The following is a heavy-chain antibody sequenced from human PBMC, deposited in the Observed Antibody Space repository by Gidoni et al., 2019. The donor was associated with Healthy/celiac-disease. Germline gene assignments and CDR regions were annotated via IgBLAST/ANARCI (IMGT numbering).Heavy chain of an antibody. D-gene: IGHD6-13*01. CDR3: AKDRRIAAARGYFDY. V-gene: IGHV3-30*18. CDR2: ISYDGSNK. Sequence: QVQLVESGGGVVQPGRSLRLSCAASGFTFSSYGMHWVRQAPGKGLEWVAVISYDGSNKYYADSVKGRFTISRDNSKNTLYLQMNSLRAEDTAVYYCAKDRRIAAARGYFDYWGQGTLVTVSS. CDR1: GFTFSSYG. J-gene: IGHJ4*02.